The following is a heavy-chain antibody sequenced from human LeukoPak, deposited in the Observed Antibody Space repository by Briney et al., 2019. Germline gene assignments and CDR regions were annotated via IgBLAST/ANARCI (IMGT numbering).Heavy chain of an antibody. D-gene: IGHD3-10*01. CDR3: ARDVDGSGTRFDP. CDR1: GFTFSSYS. CDR2: ISSSSSYI. Sequence: PGGSLRLSCAASGFTFSSYSMTWVRQAPGKGLEWVSSISSSSSYIYYADSVKGRFTISRDNAKNSLYLQMNSLRAEDTAVYYCARDVDGSGTRFDPWGQGTLVTVSS. J-gene: IGHJ5*02. V-gene: IGHV3-21*01.